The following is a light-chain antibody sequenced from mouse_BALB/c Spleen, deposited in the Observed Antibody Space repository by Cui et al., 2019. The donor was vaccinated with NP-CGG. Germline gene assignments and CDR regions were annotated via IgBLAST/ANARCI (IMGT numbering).Light chain of an antibody. V-gene: IGLV1*01. CDR1: TGAVTTSNY. Sequence: QAVVTQESALTPPPGETVTLTCRSSTGAVTTSNYANWVQEKPDHFFTSLIGGTNNRVPGVPARFSGSLIGDKAALTITGAQTEDEAIYFCALWYSNHWVFGGGTKLTVL. J-gene: IGLJ1*01. CDR3: ALWYSNHWV. CDR2: GTN.